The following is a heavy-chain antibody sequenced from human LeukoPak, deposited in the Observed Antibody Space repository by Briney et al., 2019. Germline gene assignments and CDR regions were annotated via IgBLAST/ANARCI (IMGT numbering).Heavy chain of an antibody. V-gene: IGHV4-34*01. CDR3: ARVYVTVGRGSWFDP. Sequence: MPSETLSLTCAVYGGSFSGYYCSWIRQPPGKGLEWIGEINHSGSANYTPSLKSRVTISITTSKNQFSLKMSSVTAADTAVYYCARVYVTVGRGSWFDPWGKGTLVTVSS. CDR1: GGSFSGYY. D-gene: IGHD3-10*01. CDR2: INHSGSA. J-gene: IGHJ5*02.